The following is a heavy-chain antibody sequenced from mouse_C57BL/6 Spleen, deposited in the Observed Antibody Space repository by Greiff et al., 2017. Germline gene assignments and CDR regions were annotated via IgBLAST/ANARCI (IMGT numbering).Heavy chain of an antibody. D-gene: IGHD1-1*01. CDR2: IDPSDSET. Sequence: QVQLQQPGAELVRPGSSVKLSCKASGYTFTSYWMHWVKQRPIQGLEWIGNIDPSDSETHYNQKFKDKATLTVDKSSSTAYMQLSSLTSEDSAVYYCARSMTTVVAPYNFDYWGQGTPLTVSS. J-gene: IGHJ2*01. CDR3: ARSMTTVVAPYNFDY. CDR1: GYTFTSYW. V-gene: IGHV1-52*01.